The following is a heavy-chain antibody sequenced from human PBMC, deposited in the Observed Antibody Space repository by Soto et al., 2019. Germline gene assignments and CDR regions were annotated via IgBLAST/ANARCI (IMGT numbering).Heavy chain of an antibody. D-gene: IGHD3-10*01. CDR2: IIPIFGTA. CDR3: ARVPITMVRGVIISYYGMDV. CDR1: GGTFSSYA. Sequence: QVQLVQSGAEVKKPGSSVKVSCKASGGTFSSYAISWVRQAPGQGLEWMGGIIPIFGTANYAQKFQGRVTITADESTSTAYMELSSLRSEDTAVYYCARVPITMVRGVIISYYGMDVWGQATTVTVSS. V-gene: IGHV1-69*01. J-gene: IGHJ6*02.